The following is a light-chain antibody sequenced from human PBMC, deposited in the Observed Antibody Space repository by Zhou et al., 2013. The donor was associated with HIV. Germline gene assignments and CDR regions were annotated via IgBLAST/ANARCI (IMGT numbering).Light chain of an antibody. CDR1: QDISNY. CDR2: DTS. Sequence: DIQMTQSPSSLSASVGDRVTITCQASQDISNYLNWYQQKPGKAPKLLIYDTSNLEIGVPSRFSGSGSGTDFTLSITSLQPEDSATYYCQQSYSFPAFGQGTKVEIK. V-gene: IGKV1-33*01. J-gene: IGKJ1*01. CDR3: QQSYSFPA.